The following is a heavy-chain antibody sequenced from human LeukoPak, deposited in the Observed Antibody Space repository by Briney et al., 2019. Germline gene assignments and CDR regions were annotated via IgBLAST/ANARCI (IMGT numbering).Heavy chain of an antibody. CDR2: IYYSGST. CDR3: ARVYRGKSYDSSGYFFDY. V-gene: IGHV4-39*07. Sequence: SETLSLTCTVSGGSISSSSYYWGWIRQPPGKGLEWIGSIYYSGSTYYNPSLKSRVTISVDTSKNQFSLKLSSVTAADTAVYYCARVYRGKSYDSSGYFFDYWGQGTLVTVSS. D-gene: IGHD3-22*01. J-gene: IGHJ4*02. CDR1: GGSISSSSYY.